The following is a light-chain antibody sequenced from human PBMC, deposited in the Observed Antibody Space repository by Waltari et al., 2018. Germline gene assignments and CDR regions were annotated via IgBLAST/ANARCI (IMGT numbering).Light chain of an antibody. CDR1: QSITKY. CDR2: AAS. J-gene: IGKJ2*01. V-gene: IGKV1-39*01. Sequence: DIQMTQSPSSLSASVGDRVTITCRASQSITKYLKWYQQKPRKAPKLLIYAASSLESGVPSRFSGGGSGTDFTLTISSLQPEDFATYYCQQSYSIPYTFGQGTKLEIK. CDR3: QQSYSIPYT.